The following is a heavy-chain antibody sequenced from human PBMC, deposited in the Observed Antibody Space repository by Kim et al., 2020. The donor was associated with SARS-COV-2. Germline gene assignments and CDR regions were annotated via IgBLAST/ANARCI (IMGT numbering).Heavy chain of an antibody. D-gene: IGHD3-10*01. CDR1: GYTFTGYY. V-gene: IGHV1-2*02. CDR3: ARALLWFGDDMGFDY. J-gene: IGHJ4*02. CDR2: INPNSGGT. Sequence: ASVKVSCKASGYTFTGYYMHWVRQAPGQGLEWMGWINPNSGGTNYAQKFQGRVTMTRDTSISTAYMELSRLRSDDTAVYYCARALLWFGDDMGFDYWGQGTLVTVSS.